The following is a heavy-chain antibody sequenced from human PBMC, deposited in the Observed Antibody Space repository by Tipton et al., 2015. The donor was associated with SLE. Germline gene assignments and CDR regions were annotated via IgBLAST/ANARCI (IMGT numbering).Heavy chain of an antibody. CDR3: ARLEWNSGDWHRDCWFDP. Sequence: QLVQSGAEVEKPGESLKISCKGSGYNFADYWIAWVRQMPGIGLEWMGFIYADDSDTRYSPSFQGQVTISVDKSINTAYLQWGSLRASDTAMYYCARLEWNSGDWHRDCWFDPWGQGTLVTVSS. V-gene: IGHV5-51*03. J-gene: IGHJ5*02. CDR2: IYADDSDT. D-gene: IGHD1/OR15-1a*01. CDR1: GYNFADYW.